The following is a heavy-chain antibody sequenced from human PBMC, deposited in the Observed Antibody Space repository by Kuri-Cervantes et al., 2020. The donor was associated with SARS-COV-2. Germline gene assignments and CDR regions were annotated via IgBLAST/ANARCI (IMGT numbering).Heavy chain of an antibody. Sequence: SQTLSLTCAISGDSVSSKIAAWNWIRQSPSRGLEWLGRTYYRSKWYDDYAVSVKSRISINPDTSKNQFSLHLSSVTPEDTAVYYCARGTNWPPDGWFDPWGQGTLVTVSS. D-gene: IGHD7-27*01. CDR1: GDSVSSKIAA. J-gene: IGHJ5*02. CDR3: ARGTNWPPDGWFDP. V-gene: IGHV6-1*01. CDR2: TYYRSKWYD.